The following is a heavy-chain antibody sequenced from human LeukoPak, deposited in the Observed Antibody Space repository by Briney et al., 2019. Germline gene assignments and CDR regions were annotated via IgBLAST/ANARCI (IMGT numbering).Heavy chain of an antibody. V-gene: IGHV3-33*01. CDR3: ARDRHYYDSSGYPREFDY. D-gene: IGHD3-22*01. CDR1: GFTFSSYG. Sequence: PGGSLRLSCAASGFTFSSYGMHWVRQAPGKGLEWVAVIWYDGSNKYYADSVKGRFTISRDNSKNTLYLRMNSLRAEDTAVYYCARDRHYYDSSGYPREFDYWGQGTLVTVSS. CDR2: IWYDGSNK. J-gene: IGHJ4*02.